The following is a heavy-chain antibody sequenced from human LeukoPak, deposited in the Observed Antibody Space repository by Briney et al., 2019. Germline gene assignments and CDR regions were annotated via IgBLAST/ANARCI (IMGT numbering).Heavy chain of an antibody. CDR1: GYTFTSYD. V-gene: IGHV1-8*01. Sequence: VASVKVSCKASGYTFTSYDINWVRQATGQGLEWMGWMNPNSGNTGYAQKFQGRVTITADKSTSTAYMELSSLRSEDTAVYYCARDPGEDIVATGYWGQGTLVTVSS. CDR2: MNPNSGNT. J-gene: IGHJ4*02. CDR3: ARDPGEDIVATGY. D-gene: IGHD5-12*01.